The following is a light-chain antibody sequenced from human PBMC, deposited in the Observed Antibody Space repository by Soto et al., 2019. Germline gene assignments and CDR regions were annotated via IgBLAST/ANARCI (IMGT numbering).Light chain of an antibody. CDR2: AAS. J-gene: IGKJ1*01. V-gene: IGKV1-17*01. CDR1: QGIGDD. CDR3: LQHNTFPWT. Sequence: DIQMTQSPSSLSASVGDRVIITCRASQGIGDDLGWYQQKPGKAPKRLIYAASSLQSGVPSRFSGSGSGTDFTLIISSLQPDDFASYYCLQHNTFPWTFGPGTKVEVK.